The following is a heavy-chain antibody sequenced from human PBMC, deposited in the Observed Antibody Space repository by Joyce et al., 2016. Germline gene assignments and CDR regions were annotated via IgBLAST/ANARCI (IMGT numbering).Heavy chain of an antibody. CDR2: IFYTGTT. CDR3: TRRPVTSRPYHYDEGMDV. J-gene: IGHJ6*02. CDR1: GGAINSHY. Sequence: VQLQESGPGLVKPSETLSLTCTVSGGAINSHYLTWIRQSPTKGLEWLGYIFYTGTTNYNPSLKSRVTISVDTSKNQFSLKLTSVTAADTAVYYCTRRPVTSRPYHYDEGMDVWGQGTTVTVSS. D-gene: IGHD3-3*01. V-gene: IGHV4-59*11.